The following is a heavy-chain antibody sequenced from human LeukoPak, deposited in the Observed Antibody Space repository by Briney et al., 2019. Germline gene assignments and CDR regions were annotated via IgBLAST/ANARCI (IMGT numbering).Heavy chain of an antibody. V-gene: IGHV3-30*18. Sequence: GGSLRLSCAASGFTFSSYGMHWLRQAPGKGLEWVAIISYDGSDKYYADSVKGRFTISRDNSKNTLYMQMNSLRAEDTAVYYCAKPSCSWYQDCAFDIWGQGTMVTVSS. J-gene: IGHJ3*02. D-gene: IGHD6-13*01. CDR2: ISYDGSDK. CDR1: GFTFSSYG. CDR3: AKPSCSWYQDCAFDI.